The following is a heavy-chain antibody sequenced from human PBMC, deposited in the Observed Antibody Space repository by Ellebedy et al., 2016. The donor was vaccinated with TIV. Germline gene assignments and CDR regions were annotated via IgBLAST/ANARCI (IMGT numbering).Heavy chain of an antibody. D-gene: IGHD4-23*01. V-gene: IGHV4-59*08. Sequence: SETLSLTCTVSGGSINSFYWSWIRQPPGKGLEWIGYISYSIYYSGSTNYNPSLKSRVTISVYASKNQFSLQLRSVTAADTAVYYCARHAATAGNPNMDVWGRGTTVTVSS. CDR3: ARHAATAGNPNMDV. J-gene: IGHJ6*03. CDR1: GGSINSFY. CDR2: ISYSIYYSGST.